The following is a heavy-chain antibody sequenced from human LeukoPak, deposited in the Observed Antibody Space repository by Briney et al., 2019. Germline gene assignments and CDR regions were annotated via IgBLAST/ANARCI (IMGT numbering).Heavy chain of an antibody. CDR3: ARDNVIAAAGGFDY. D-gene: IGHD6-13*01. V-gene: IGHV4-4*08. CDR1: GGSISSYY. CDR2: IYDSGST. J-gene: IGHJ4*02. Sequence: PSETLSLTCTVSGGSISSYYWSWIRQPPGKGLKWIGYIYDSGSTNSNLSLKNRVTISVDTSKNQFTLKLSSVTAAYTAVYYCARDNVIAAAGGFDYWGQGTLVTVSS.